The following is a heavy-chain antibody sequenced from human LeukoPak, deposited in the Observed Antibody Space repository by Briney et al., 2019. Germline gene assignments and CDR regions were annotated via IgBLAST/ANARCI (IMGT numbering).Heavy chain of an antibody. CDR3: ARDAYDSSGYYAGAFDY. CDR2: INTNTGNP. Sequence: ASVKVSCKASGYTFTSYAMNWVRQAPGQGLEWMGWINTNTGNPTYAQGFTGRFVFSLDTSVSTAYLQISSLKAEDTAVYYCARDAYDSSGYYAGAFDYWGQETLVTVSS. D-gene: IGHD3-22*01. V-gene: IGHV7-4-1*02. CDR1: GYTFTSYA. J-gene: IGHJ4*02.